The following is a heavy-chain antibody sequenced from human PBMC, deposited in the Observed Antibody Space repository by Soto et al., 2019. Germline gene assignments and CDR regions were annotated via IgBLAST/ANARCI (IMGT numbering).Heavy chain of an antibody. CDR3: AGMYYDFWSGLYYFDY. CDR2: IYYSGST. CDR1: GGSISSYY. Sequence: SETLSLTCTVSGGSISSYYWSWIRQPPGKGLEWIGYIYYSGSTNYNPSLKSRVTISVDTSKNQFSLKLSSVTAADTAVYYCAGMYYDFWSGLYYFDYWGQGTLVTVSS. J-gene: IGHJ4*02. V-gene: IGHV4-59*01. D-gene: IGHD3-3*01.